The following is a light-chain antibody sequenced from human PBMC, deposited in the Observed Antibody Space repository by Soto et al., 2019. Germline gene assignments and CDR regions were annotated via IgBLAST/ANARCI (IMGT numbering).Light chain of an antibody. CDR1: SSDVGGYNY. J-gene: IGLJ3*02. CDR2: DVS. CDR3: SSYTTSGTGV. Sequence: QAVVTQPASVSGSPGQSITISCTGSSSDVGGYNYVSWFQQHPGKAPKLMIYDVSNRPSGVSNRFSGSKSGNTASLTISGLQAEDEADYYCSSYTTSGTGVFGGGTQLTVL. V-gene: IGLV2-14*01.